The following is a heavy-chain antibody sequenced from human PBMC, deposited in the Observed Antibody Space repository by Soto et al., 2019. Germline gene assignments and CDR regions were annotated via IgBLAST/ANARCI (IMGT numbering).Heavy chain of an antibody. CDR1: GYTFSKYD. D-gene: IGHD1-26*01. CDR3: ARAKRDQLLSDY. CDR2: MNPNSANT. Sequence: QVQLVQSGAEVRKPGASVKVSCKASGYTFSKYDIAWVRQATGQGLEWMGWMNPNSANTGYAQKFQGRVTMTGDTSITTAYMELNSLTSEDTAVYYCARAKRDQLLSDYWGQGTLVTVSS. V-gene: IGHV1-8*01. J-gene: IGHJ4*02.